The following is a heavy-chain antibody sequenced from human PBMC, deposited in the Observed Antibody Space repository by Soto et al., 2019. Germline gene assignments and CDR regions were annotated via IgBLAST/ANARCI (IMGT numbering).Heavy chain of an antibody. Sequence: QAQLVQSGTEVKKPGASVKVSCLASAYTFTSYAIHWVREAPGQRLEWRGWINAGNGDTKYSQQFQDRVTITRYTAASTTYMELSGLTSGDAAVYCCARSLVGDRGEILYHGMDVWGQGTTVTGSS. V-gene: IGHV1-3*01. CDR2: INAGNGDT. D-gene: IGHD1-26*01. CDR1: AYTFTSYA. CDR3: ARSLVGDRGEILYHGMDV. J-gene: IGHJ6*01.